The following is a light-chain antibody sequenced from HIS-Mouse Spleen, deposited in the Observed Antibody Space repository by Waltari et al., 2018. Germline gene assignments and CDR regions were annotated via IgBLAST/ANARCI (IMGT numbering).Light chain of an antibody. Sequence: SSELTQDPAVSVALGQTVRITCQGDSLRSYYASWYQQKPGKAPVLVIYGKNNRPSGIPDRFSGSSSGNTASLTITGAQEEDEADYYCNSRDSSGNHVVFGGGTKLTVL. V-gene: IGLV3-19*01. CDR1: SLRSYY. J-gene: IGLJ2*01. CDR3: NSRDSSGNHVV. CDR2: GKN.